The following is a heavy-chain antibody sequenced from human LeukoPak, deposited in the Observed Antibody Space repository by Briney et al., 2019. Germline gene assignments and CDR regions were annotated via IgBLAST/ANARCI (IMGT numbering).Heavy chain of an antibody. V-gene: IGHV3-30-3*01. CDR2: ISDHESGSNE. Sequence: GRSLRLSCAASGFTFSSYAFHWVRQAPGKGLEWVALISDHESGSNEYYAASVKGRFTISRDNAKNSLYLQMNSLRAEDTAVYYCAKEDDLLSSGWFMVWGQGTLVTVSS. J-gene: IGHJ4*02. CDR1: GFTFSSYA. D-gene: IGHD6-19*01. CDR3: AKEDDLLSSGWFMV.